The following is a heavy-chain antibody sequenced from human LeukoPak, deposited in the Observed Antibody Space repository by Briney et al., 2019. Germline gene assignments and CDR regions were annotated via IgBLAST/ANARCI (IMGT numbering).Heavy chain of an antibody. Sequence: GGSLRLSCAASGFTFSSYAMSWVRQAPVKGLEWVSAISGSGGSTYYADSVKGRFTISRDNSKNTLYLQMNSPRAEDTAVYYCAKAHAPDYYDSSGYGGIDYWGQGTLVAVSS. CDR3: AKAHAPDYYDSSGYGGIDY. CDR1: GFTFSSYA. J-gene: IGHJ4*02. D-gene: IGHD3-22*01. V-gene: IGHV3-23*01. CDR2: ISGSGGST.